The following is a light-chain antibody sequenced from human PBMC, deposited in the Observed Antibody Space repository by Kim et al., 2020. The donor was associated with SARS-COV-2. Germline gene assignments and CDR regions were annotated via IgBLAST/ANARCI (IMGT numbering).Light chain of an antibody. CDR1: SLRTYF. CDR2: GKN. Sequence: SSELTQDPAVSVALGQTIRITCQGDSLRTYFASWYQQKPGQAPVLVLYGKNNRPSGIPDRFSASTSGNTASLTITGAQAEDEADYYCHSRDSNAKRYVFGSGTKVTVL. V-gene: IGLV3-19*01. J-gene: IGLJ1*01. CDR3: HSRDSNAKRYV.